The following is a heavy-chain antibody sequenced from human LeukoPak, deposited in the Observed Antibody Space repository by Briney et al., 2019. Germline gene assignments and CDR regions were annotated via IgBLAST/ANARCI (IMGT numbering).Heavy chain of an antibody. D-gene: IGHD3-22*01. CDR1: GGPISSRPYS. CDR2: FYYSGST. J-gene: IGHJ4*02. Sequence: SETLSLTCTVSGGPISSRPYSWGWIRQPPGKGLEWLGSFYYSGSTYYKPSLKSRLTISVDTSKNQFSLKLRSVTAADTAVYYCARPRYYYDSSGYRFWGQGTLVTVSS. V-gene: IGHV4-39*01. CDR3: ARPRYYYDSSGYRF.